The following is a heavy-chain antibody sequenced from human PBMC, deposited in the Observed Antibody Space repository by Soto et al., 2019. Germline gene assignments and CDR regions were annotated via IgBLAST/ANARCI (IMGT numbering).Heavy chain of an antibody. D-gene: IGHD3-22*01. Sequence: PSETLSLTCTVSVVSISSYYWSWIRQPPGKGLEWIGYIYYSGSTNYNPSLKSRVTISVDTSKNQFSLKLSSVTAADTAVYYCARVSNYYDSSGSSSYPSYGMDVWVQGTTVTVSS. CDR1: VVSISSYY. J-gene: IGHJ6*02. CDR3: ARVSNYYDSSGSSSYPSYGMDV. V-gene: IGHV4-59*01. CDR2: IYYSGST.